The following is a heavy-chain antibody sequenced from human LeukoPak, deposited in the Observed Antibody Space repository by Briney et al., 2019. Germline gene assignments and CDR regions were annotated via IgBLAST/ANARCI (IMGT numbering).Heavy chain of an antibody. Sequence: GGSLRLSCAASGFTFSSYGIHWVRQAPGKGLEWVAFIRYDGTNKWYADSVKGRFTIPRDNSKNTLYLQMNSLRVEDTAVYHCAKDRDYGDYPSAYYYYMDVWGKGTTVTVSS. CDR3: AKDRDYGDYPSAYYYYMDV. J-gene: IGHJ6*03. D-gene: IGHD4-17*01. CDR1: GFTFSSYG. V-gene: IGHV3-30*02. CDR2: IRYDGTNK.